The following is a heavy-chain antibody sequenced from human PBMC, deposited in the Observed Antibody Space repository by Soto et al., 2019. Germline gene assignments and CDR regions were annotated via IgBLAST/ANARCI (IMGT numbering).Heavy chain of an antibody. J-gene: IGHJ6*02. Sequence: QVQLVESGGGVVQPGRSLRLSCAASGFTFSSYGMHWVRQAPGKGLEWVAVISYDGSNKYYADSVKGRFTISRDNSKNTLYLQMNSLRAEDTAVYYCAKETEVYYYYGMDVWVQGTTGTVSS. V-gene: IGHV3-30*18. CDR3: AKETEVYYYYGMDV. CDR1: GFTFSSYG. CDR2: ISYDGSNK.